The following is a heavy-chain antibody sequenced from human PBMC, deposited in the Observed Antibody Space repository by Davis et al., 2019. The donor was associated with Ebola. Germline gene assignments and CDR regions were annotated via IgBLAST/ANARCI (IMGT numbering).Heavy chain of an antibody. CDR3: AKDLSSSWYVNYYYYYGMDV. D-gene: IGHD6-13*01. CDR1: GFTFSSYD. J-gene: IGHJ6*02. Sequence: GGSLRLSCAASGFTFSSYDMHWVRQATGKRLEWVSAIGTAGDTYYPGSVKGRFTISRANAKSSLYLQMNSLRAEDTAVYYCAKDLSSSWYVNYYYYYGMDVWGQGTTVTVSS. V-gene: IGHV3-13*01. CDR2: IGTAGDT.